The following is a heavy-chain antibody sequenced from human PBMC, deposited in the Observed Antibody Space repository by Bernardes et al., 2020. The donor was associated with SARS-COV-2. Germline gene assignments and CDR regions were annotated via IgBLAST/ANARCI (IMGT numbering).Heavy chain of an antibody. J-gene: IGHJ5*02. D-gene: IGHD4-17*01. V-gene: IGHV3-7*01. CDR2: LKQDGREK. Sequence: GGSLRLSCAASGFTFSSYWMSWVRQAPGKGLEWVANLKQDGREKYYVDSVKGRFTISRDNAKNSLYLQMNSLRAEDTAVYYCARENGDSGALAWGQGTLVTVSS. CDR1: GFTFSSYW. CDR3: ARENGDSGALA.